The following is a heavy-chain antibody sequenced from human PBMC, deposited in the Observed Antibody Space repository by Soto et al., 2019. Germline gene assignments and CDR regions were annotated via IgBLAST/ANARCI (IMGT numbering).Heavy chain of an antibody. V-gene: IGHV4-59*08. Sequence: SETLSLTCAVSGGSISSSNWWSWIRQPPGKGLEWIGYIYYSGSTNYNPSLKSRVTISVDTSKDQFSLKLSSVTAADTAVYYCARHVLGYCSGGSCYPKYYYYGMDDWGQGTTVTVSS. J-gene: IGHJ6*02. CDR3: ARHVLGYCSGGSCYPKYYYYGMDD. CDR2: IYYSGST. D-gene: IGHD2-15*01. CDR1: GGSISSSNW.